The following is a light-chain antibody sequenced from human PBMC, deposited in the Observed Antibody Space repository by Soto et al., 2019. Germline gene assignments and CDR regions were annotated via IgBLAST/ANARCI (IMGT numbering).Light chain of an antibody. Sequence: QSVLTQPRSVSGSPGQSVTISCTGTSSDVGGYTFVSWYQQHPGTAPKLMIYAVSQRPSGVPDRFSGSKSGNTASLTISGLQAEDEADYYCCSYAGSHTWVFGGGTKLTVL. J-gene: IGLJ3*02. CDR2: AVS. CDR3: CSYAGSHTWV. CDR1: SSDVGGYTF. V-gene: IGLV2-11*01.